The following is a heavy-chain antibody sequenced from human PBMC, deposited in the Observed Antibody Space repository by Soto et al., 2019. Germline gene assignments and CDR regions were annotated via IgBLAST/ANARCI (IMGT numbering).Heavy chain of an antibody. J-gene: IGHJ4*02. CDR2: MSPNSGNT. CDR1: GYTFTSYD. Sequence: QVQLVQSGAEVKKPGASVKVSCKASGYTFTSYDINWVRQATGQGLEWMGWMSPNSGNTGYAQKIQGRVTMTRNTSISTAYMELSSLRSEDTAVYYCARERSSGWYVDYWGQGTLVTVSS. V-gene: IGHV1-8*01. CDR3: ARERSSGWYVDY. D-gene: IGHD6-19*01.